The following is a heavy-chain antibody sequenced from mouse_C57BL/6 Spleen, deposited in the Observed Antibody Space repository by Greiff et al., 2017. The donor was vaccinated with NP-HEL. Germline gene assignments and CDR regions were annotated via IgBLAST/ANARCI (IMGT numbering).Heavy chain of an antibody. V-gene: IGHV5-4*01. D-gene: IGHD2-3*01. Sequence: EVQVVESGGGLVKPGGSLKLSCAASGFTFSSYAMSWVRQTPEKRLEWVATISDGGSYTYYPDNVKGRFTISRDNAKNNLYLQMSHLKSEDTAMYYCARGYDGYYVPFAYWGQGTLVTVSA. CDR3: ARGYDGYYVPFAY. CDR1: GFTFSSYA. J-gene: IGHJ3*01. CDR2: ISDGGSYT.